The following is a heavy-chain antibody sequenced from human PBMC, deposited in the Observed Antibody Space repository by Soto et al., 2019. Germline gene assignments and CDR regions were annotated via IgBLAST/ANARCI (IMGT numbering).Heavy chain of an antibody. CDR2: IIPILGIA. CDR1: GGTFSSYT. Sequence: QVQLVQSGAEVKKPGSSVKVSCKASGGTFSSYTISWVRQAPGQGLEWMGRIIPILGIANYAQKFQGSVTITADKSTSTAYMELSSLRAEDTDVYYCERGSNSLNDAFDIWGQETMVTVSS. CDR3: ERGSNSLNDAFDI. D-gene: IGHD2-2*01. J-gene: IGHJ3*02. V-gene: IGHV1-69*02.